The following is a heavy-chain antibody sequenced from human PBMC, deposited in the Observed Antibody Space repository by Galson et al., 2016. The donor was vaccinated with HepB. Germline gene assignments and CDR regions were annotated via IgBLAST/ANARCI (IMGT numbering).Heavy chain of an antibody. CDR2: IHHRRSS. CDR3: ARGGDWRLDY. V-gene: IGHV4-4*02. Sequence: SETLSLTCAVYGDSVSSNKWWTWVRQPPGKGLEWIGEIHHRRSSNFNPSLKSRLTISVDKSKNQLSLRLNSVTAADTAVYFCARGGDWRLDYWGQGSLVTVSS. CDR1: GDSVSSNKW. D-gene: IGHD2-21*02. J-gene: IGHJ4*02.